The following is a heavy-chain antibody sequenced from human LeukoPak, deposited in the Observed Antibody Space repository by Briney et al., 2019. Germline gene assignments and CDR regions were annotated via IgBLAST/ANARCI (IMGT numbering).Heavy chain of an antibody. D-gene: IGHD3-10*01. Sequence: PGGSLRLSCAASGFTFSSYAMSWVRQAPGKGLEWVSAISGSGDSTYYADSVKGRFTISRDNSKNTLSLQMNSLRAEDTAVYYCAKGRIRGVVIADHWGQGTLVTVSS. V-gene: IGHV3-23*01. CDR3: AKGRIRGVVIADH. CDR2: ISGSGDST. J-gene: IGHJ5*02. CDR1: GFTFSSYA.